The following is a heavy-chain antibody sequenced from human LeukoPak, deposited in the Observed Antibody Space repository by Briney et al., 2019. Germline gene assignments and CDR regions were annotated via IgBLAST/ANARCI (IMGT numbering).Heavy chain of an antibody. V-gene: IGHV3-33*03. CDR2: IWHDGSNK. CDR3: ANNFDY. Sequence: PGGSLRHSCATSGFTFSNYGMHWVRQAPGKGLEWVAVIWHDGSNKYYADSVKGRFTVSRDNSKNTPYLQMNSLRAEDTAVYYCANNFDYWGQGTLVTVSS. J-gene: IGHJ4*02. CDR1: GFTFSNYG.